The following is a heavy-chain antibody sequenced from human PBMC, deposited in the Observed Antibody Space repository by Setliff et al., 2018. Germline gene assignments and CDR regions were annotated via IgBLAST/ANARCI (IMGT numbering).Heavy chain of an antibody. Sequence: LRLSCAASGLPVSGNYMSWIRQAPGKGLEWVSYISRGGNTIYYADSVKGRFTISRDNAKNSLYLQMNSLRAEDTAVYYCARGYPVTFDIWGQGTMVTVSS. CDR3: ARGYPVTFDI. CDR2: ISRGGNTI. CDR1: GLPVSGNY. V-gene: IGHV3-11*04. J-gene: IGHJ3*02. D-gene: IGHD1-1*01.